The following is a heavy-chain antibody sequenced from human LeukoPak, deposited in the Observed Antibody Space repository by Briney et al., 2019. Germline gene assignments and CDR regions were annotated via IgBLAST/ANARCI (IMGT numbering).Heavy chain of an antibody. Sequence: GESLKISCKGSGYSFTSYWISWVRQMPGKGLEWMGRIDPSDSYTNYSPSFQGHVTISADKSISTAYLQWSSPKASDTAMYYCARLQCGGSCYFSPGEVDCWGQGTLVTVSS. D-gene: IGHD2-15*01. V-gene: IGHV5-10-1*01. CDR2: IDPSDSYT. CDR1: GYSFTSYW. J-gene: IGHJ4*02. CDR3: ARLQCGGSCYFSPGEVDC.